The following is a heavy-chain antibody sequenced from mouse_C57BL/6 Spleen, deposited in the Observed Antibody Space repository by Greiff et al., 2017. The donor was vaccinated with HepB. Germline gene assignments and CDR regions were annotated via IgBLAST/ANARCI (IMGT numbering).Heavy chain of an antibody. D-gene: IGHD1-1*01. V-gene: IGHV5-6*01. CDR1: GFTFSSYG. Sequence: EVKLVESGGDLVKPGGSLKLSCAASGFTFSSYGMSWVRQTPDKRLEWVATISSGGSYTYYPDSVKGRFTISRDIAKNTLYLQMSSLKSEDTAMYYCASSSYEGYYVDYCGQGTTLTGSS. J-gene: IGHJ2*01. CDR2: ISSGGSYT. CDR3: ASSSYEGYYVDY.